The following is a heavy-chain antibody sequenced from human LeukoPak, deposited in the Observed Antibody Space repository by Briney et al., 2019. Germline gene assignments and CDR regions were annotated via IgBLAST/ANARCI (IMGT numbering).Heavy chain of an antibody. Sequence: PGGSLRLSCAASGFTFSGYAMSWVRQAPGKGLEWASVVSGSGGSTYYADSVKGRFTISRDNSKNTLYLQMNSLRAEDTAIYYCARDGTSWNYDPHFDIWGQGTLVTVSS. V-gene: IGHV3-23*01. CDR1: GFTFSGYA. CDR3: ARDGTSWNYDPHFDI. D-gene: IGHD3-3*01. CDR2: VSGSGGST. J-gene: IGHJ4*02.